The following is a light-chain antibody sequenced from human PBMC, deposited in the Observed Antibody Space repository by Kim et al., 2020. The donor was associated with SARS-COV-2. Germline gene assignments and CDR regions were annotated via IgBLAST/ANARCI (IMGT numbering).Light chain of an antibody. CDR3: QQRSNWPPRGS. CDR2: DAS. J-gene: IGKJ2*04. Sequence: PGERATLSCRASQSVSSYLAWYQQKPGQAPRLLIYDASNRATGIPARFSGSGSGTDFTLTISSLEPEDFAVYYCQQRSNWPPRGSFGQGTKLEI. V-gene: IGKV3-11*01. CDR1: QSVSSY.